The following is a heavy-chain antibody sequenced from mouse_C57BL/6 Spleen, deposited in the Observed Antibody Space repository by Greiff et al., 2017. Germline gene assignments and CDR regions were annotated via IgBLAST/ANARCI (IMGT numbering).Heavy chain of an antibody. Sequence: QVQLQQSGAELVRPGASVTLSCKASGYTFTDYEMHWVKQTPVHGLEWIGAIDPETGGTAYNQKFKGKAILTADKTSSTAYMVLRSLTSDDSAVYYCTKSYGSSYWFAYWGQGTLVTVSA. J-gene: IGHJ3*01. D-gene: IGHD1-1*01. CDR3: TKSYGSSYWFAY. V-gene: IGHV1-15*01. CDR2: IDPETGGT. CDR1: GYTFTDYE.